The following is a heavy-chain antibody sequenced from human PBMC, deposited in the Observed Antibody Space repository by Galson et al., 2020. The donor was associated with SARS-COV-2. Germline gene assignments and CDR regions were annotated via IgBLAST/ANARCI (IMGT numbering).Heavy chain of an antibody. CDR1: GGSISRYY. Sequence: ASETLSLTCAVSGGSISRYYWSWIRQPPGKGLEWIGYIYYSGSTNSNPSLNGRVTISVDMSNNQLSLRLSSVTAADTAIYYCARGWLRFDYWGQGALVTVSS. J-gene: IGHJ4*02. CDR2: IYYSGST. V-gene: IGHV4-59*01. D-gene: IGHD5-12*01. CDR3: ARGWLRFDY.